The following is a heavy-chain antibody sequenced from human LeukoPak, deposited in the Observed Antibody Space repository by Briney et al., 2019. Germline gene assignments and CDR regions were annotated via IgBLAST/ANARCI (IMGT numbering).Heavy chain of an antibody. CDR2: IRYTSET. J-gene: IGHJ5*02. Sequence: PGGSLRLSCEGSAFIFSGHWMNWVRQTPGKGLEWVSHIRYTSETFYADSVEGRFTISRDHARNSLYLQMNNLRGEDTAIYYCARDAGNSGYGCDLWGQGTLVTVSS. CDR1: AFIFSGHW. V-gene: IGHV3-48*01. D-gene: IGHD5-12*01. CDR3: ARDAGNSGYGCDL.